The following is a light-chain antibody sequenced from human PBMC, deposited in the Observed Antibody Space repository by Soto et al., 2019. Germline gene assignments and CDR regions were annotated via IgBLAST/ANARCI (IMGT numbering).Light chain of an antibody. CDR2: DAS. Sequence: EIVLTQSPATLSLSPGERATLSCRASQSVKTFLLWYQHRPGQAPRVLIYDASHRATGIPARFRGSGSGTDFTLIISSLEPEDAGIYYCQQRSHWPPITFGQGTRLEV. J-gene: IGKJ5*01. CDR3: QQRSHWPPIT. CDR1: QSVKTF. V-gene: IGKV3-11*01.